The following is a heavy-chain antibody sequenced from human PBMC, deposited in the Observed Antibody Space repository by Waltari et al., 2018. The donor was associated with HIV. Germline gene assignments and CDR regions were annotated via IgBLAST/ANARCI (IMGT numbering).Heavy chain of an antibody. CDR3: AGQYYDFWSAPEDY. J-gene: IGHJ4*02. CDR1: GGSISSGSYY. D-gene: IGHD3-3*01. CDR2: IYTSGRT. V-gene: IGHV4-61*02. Sequence: QVQLQESGPGLVKPSQTLSLTCTVSGGSISSGSYYWSWIRQPAGKGLEWIGRIYTSGRTNYNPSLKSRVTISVDTSKNQFSLKRSSVTAADTAVYYCAGQYYDFWSAPEDYWGQGTLVTVSS.